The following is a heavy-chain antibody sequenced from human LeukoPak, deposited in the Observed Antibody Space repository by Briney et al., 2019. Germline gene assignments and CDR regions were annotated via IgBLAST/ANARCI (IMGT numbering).Heavy chain of an antibody. CDR2: IKQDGSEK. CDR1: GFMFSTYW. V-gene: IGHV3-7*01. CDR3: AREMATIPYYFDY. Sequence: GGSLRLSCAASGFMFSTYWMSWVRQAPRKGLEWVANIKQDGSEKYYVDSVKGRFTISTDNAKNSLYLQMNSTRAEDTAVYYCAREMATIPYYFDYWGQGTLVTVSS. D-gene: IGHD5-24*01. J-gene: IGHJ4*02.